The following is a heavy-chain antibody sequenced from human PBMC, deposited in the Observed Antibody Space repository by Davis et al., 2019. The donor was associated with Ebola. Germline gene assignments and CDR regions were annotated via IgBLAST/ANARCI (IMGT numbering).Heavy chain of an antibody. J-gene: IGHJ3*02. V-gene: IGHV3-23*01. D-gene: IGHD1-7*01. CDR1: GGSISSYY. CDR2: ISGSGGST. Sequence: PSETLSLTCTVSGGSISSYYWSWIRQPPGKGLEWVSAISGSGGSTYYADSVKGRFTISRDNSKNTLYLQMNSLRAEDTAVYYCARVNYLDAFDIWGQGTMVTVSS. CDR3: ARVNYLDAFDI.